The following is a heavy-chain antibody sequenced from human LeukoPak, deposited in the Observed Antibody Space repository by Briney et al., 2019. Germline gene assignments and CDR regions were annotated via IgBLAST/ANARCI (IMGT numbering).Heavy chain of an antibody. D-gene: IGHD6-19*01. CDR2: IYYSGST. J-gene: IGHJ4*02. CDR3: ARGGDIAVAGVIDY. Sequence: PSETLSLTGTVSGGSISSSSYYWGWIRQPPGKGLEWIGSIYYSGSTYYNPSLKSRVTISVDTSKNQFSLKLTSVTAADTALYYCARGGDIAVAGVIDYWGQGSLVIVSS. CDR1: GGSISSSSYY. V-gene: IGHV4-39*07.